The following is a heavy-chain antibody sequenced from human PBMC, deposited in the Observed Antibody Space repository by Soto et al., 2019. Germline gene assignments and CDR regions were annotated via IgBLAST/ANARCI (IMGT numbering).Heavy chain of an antibody. Sequence: PGESLKISCKGSGYNFINYWIGWVRQMPGKGLEWMGIIYPGDSATRYSPSFQGQVTISADKSISTAYLQWTSLKASDTAMYFCARQYSSGYYHYGVDVWGQGTTVTVSS. V-gene: IGHV5-51*01. CDR3: ARQYSSGYYHYGVDV. CDR2: IYPGDSAT. J-gene: IGHJ6*02. CDR1: GYNFINYW. D-gene: IGHD3-22*01.